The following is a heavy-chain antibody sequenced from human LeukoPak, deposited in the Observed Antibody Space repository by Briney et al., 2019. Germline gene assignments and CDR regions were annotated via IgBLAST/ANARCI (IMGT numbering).Heavy chain of an antibody. D-gene: IGHD6-13*01. CDR1: GGSFSGYY. J-gene: IGHJ4*02. Sequence: SETLSLTCAVYGGSFSGYYWSWIRQPPGKGLEWIGEINHSGSTNYNPSLKSRVTISVDTSKNQFSLKLSSVTAADTAVYYCARMTSGSWYLDYWGQGTLVTVSS. CDR3: ARMTSGSWYLDY. CDR2: INHSGST. V-gene: IGHV4-34*01.